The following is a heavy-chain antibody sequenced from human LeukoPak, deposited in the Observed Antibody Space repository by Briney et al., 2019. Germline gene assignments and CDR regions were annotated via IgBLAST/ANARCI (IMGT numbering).Heavy chain of an antibody. CDR3: ATDREGASAPDY. D-gene: IGHD1-26*01. J-gene: IGHJ4*02. CDR1: GYTFSSYG. Sequence: VASVKVSCKASGYTFSSYGINWVRQAPGQGLEWMGWISAYNGDTNYAQKFQGRVTMTTDTSTSTAYVELRSLRSDDTAVYYCATDREGASAPDYWGQGTLVTVSS. V-gene: IGHV1-18*01. CDR2: ISAYNGDT.